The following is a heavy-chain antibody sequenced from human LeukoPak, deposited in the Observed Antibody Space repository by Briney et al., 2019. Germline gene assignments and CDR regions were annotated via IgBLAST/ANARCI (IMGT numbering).Heavy chain of an antibody. CDR2: IRYDGSNK. Sequence: QTGGSLRLSCAASGFTFSNYGMHWVRQAPGKGLEWVAFIRYDGSNKYYADSVKGRFTISRDNSKNTLFLQVNSLRVEDTAVYYCSPTSGRTGQHWGFDYWGQGSLVTVSS. CDR3: SPTSGRTGQHWGFDY. D-gene: IGHD3-16*01. V-gene: IGHV3-30*02. J-gene: IGHJ4*02. CDR1: GFTFSNYG.